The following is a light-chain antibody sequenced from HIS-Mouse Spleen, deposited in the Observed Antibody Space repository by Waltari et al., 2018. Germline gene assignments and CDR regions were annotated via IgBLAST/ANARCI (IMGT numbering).Light chain of an antibody. CDR1: NIGSKS. CDR2: DDS. J-gene: IGLJ1*01. Sequence: SYVLTQPPSVSVAPGQTARSTCGGNNIGSKSVHWYQQNPGQAPVLVVYDDSDRPSGVPERFSGSNSGNTATLTISRVEAGDEADYYCQVWDSSSDHYVFGTGTKVTVL. V-gene: IGLV3-21*02. CDR3: QVWDSSSDHYV.